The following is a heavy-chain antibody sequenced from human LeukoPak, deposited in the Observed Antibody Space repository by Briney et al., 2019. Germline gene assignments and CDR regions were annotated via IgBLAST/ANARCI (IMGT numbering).Heavy chain of an antibody. CDR1: GLNFDDSA. Sequence: GGSLRLSCVASGLNFDDSAMHWGRQAPGKGLEWVSLISADGGSTFSADSVKGRFSMSRDNSKNSLYLQMNSLRSEDTAMYYCAKESGKFDYWGQGTLVAVSS. V-gene: IGHV3-43*02. CDR2: ISADGGST. CDR3: AKESGKFDY. J-gene: IGHJ4*02.